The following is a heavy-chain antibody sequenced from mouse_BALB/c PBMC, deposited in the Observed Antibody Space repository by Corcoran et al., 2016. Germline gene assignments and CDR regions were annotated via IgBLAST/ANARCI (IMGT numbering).Heavy chain of an antibody. CDR3: ARGVLRRNVDY. V-gene: IGHV1S136*01. D-gene: IGHD1-1*01. J-gene: IGHJ2*01. Sequence: EVQLQQSGPELVKPGASVKMSCKAAGYTFTSYVMHWVKQKPGQGLEWIGYINPYNDGTKYNEKFKGKSTLTSDKSYSTAYMELSSLTSEDSAVYYCARGVLRRNVDYWGQGTTLTVSS. CDR1: GYTFTSYV. CDR2: INPYNDGT.